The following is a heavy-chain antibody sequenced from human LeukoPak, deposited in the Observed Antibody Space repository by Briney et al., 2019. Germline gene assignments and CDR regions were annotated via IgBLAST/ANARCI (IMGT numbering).Heavy chain of an antibody. Sequence: KPSETLSLTCTVSGGSISSSSYYWGWIRQPPGKGLEWIGSIYYSGSTYYNPSLKSRVTISVDTSKNQFSLKLSPVTAADTAVYYCARSRGFYSNYGYWSQGTLVTVSS. CDR2: IYYSGST. CDR3: ARSRGFYSNYGY. CDR1: GGSISSSSYY. J-gene: IGHJ4*02. D-gene: IGHD4-11*01. V-gene: IGHV4-39*01.